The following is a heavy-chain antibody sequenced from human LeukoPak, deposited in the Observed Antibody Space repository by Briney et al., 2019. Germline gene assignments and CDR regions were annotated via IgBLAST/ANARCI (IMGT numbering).Heavy chain of an antibody. CDR2: MRYDGSHK. CDR1: GFTLRSYC. CDR3: AKGLLGYSYVSDGY. Sequence: GSLRISCATSGFTLRSYCMPWVRQAPGKGLEWVAFMRYDGSHKYYADSVKRRFTISRDNSKSTLYLQMSSLRAEDTAVYYCAKGLLGYSYVSDGYRGQGTLVTVSS. V-gene: IGHV3-30*02. J-gene: IGHJ4*02. D-gene: IGHD5-18*01.